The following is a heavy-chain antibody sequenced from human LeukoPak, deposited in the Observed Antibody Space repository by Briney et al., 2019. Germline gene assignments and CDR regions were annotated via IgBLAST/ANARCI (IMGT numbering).Heavy chain of an antibody. CDR2: IRSKANSYAT. D-gene: IGHD1-26*01. V-gene: IGHV3-73*01. Sequence: GGSLRLSCAASGFTFSGSAMHWVRQASGKGLEWVGRIRSKANSYATAYAASVKGRFTISRDDSKNTAYLQMNSLKTEDTAVYYCTRHGAVGATTGSADYRGQGTLVTVSS. CDR1: GFTFSGSA. CDR3: TRHGAVGATTGSADY. J-gene: IGHJ4*02.